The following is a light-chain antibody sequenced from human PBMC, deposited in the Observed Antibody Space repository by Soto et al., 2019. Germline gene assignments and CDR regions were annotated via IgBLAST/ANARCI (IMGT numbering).Light chain of an antibody. CDR3: QQFGRSSWT. J-gene: IGKJ1*01. Sequence: EIVLTQSPGTLSLSPGERATLSCRASQSVSSSDLAWYQQKPGQAPRLLIYAASSRATGIPDRFSGSGSGTDFALTISRREAEDFAVYYCQQFGRSSWTFGQGTKVEMK. V-gene: IGKV3-20*01. CDR1: QSVSSSD. CDR2: AAS.